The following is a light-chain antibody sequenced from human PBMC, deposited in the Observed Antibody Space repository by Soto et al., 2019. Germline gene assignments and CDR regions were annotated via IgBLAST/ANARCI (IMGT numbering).Light chain of an antibody. V-gene: IGLV3-21*02. Sequence: SYERTQPPSVPVAPGQTARILGGGNKIGIKRVHWYQQKTGQARILVVYDDRDRPSGIPERITGSNSGNTATLSISRGEAGDDADYYCHVCDSSRDHVVFCGGTKLTVL. J-gene: IGLJ2*01. CDR2: DDR. CDR3: HVCDSSRDHVV. CDR1: KIGIKR.